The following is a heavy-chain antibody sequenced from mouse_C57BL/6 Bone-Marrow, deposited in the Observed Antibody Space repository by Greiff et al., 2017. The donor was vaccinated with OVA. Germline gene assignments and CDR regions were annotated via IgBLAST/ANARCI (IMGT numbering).Heavy chain of an antibody. CDR3: TRNWSYAMDY. V-gene: IGHV1-15*01. CDR1: GYTFTDYE. D-gene: IGHD4-1*01. CDR2: IDPETGGT. J-gene: IGHJ4*01. Sequence: SGAELVRPGASVTLSCKASGYTFTDYEMHWVKQTPVHGLEWIGAIDPETGGTAYNQKFKGKAILTADKSSSTAYMELRSLTSEDSAVYYCTRNWSYAMDYWGQGTSVTVAS.